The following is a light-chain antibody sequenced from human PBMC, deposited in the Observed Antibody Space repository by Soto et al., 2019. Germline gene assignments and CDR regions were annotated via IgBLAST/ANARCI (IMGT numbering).Light chain of an antibody. Sequence: DIQLTPYPSSLSASVGDRVTITCRASESISSYLSWYQQKPGKAPKLLIYAASSLQSGVASRFISSRSATDVTLTIISLQHEDFATYYCQQSYSTPLLTFGGGTKVEIK. J-gene: IGKJ4*01. CDR3: QQSYSTPLLT. V-gene: IGKV1-39*01. CDR2: AAS. CDR1: ESISSY.